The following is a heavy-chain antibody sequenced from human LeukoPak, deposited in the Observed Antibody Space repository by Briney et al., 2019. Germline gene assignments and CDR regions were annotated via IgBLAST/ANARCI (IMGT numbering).Heavy chain of an antibody. D-gene: IGHD2-2*02. CDR3: ARHGVPAAINWFDP. J-gene: IGHJ5*02. Sequence: GESLKTSRKCSGYSFTSYLIGWVRQTPGKGLEWMGIIYPGDSDTRYSPSFQGQVTISADKSISTAYLQWSSLKASDTAMDYCARHGVPAAINWFDPWGQGTLVTVSS. CDR1: GYSFTSYL. CDR2: IYPGDSDT. V-gene: IGHV5-51*01.